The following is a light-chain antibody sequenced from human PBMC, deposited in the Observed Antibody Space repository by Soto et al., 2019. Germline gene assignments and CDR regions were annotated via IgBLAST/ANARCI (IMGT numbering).Light chain of an antibody. J-gene: IGLJ2*01. Sequence: QSVLTQPPSASGTPGQTIAISCSGGSSNIGSHTVNWYQQLPGTAPRLLIYSNTQRPSGVPDRFSGSKSGTSASLAITGLQSDSEGAYYCATWDDSLNGVVFGGGTKVTVL. CDR1: SSNIGSHT. CDR3: ATWDDSLNGVV. V-gene: IGLV1-44*01. CDR2: SNT.